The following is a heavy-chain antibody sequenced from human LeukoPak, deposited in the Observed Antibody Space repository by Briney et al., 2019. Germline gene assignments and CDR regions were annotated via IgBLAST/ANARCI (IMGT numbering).Heavy chain of an antibody. CDR3: TRRELRTVVVATALHAFDV. V-gene: IGHV5-51*01. CDR1: GYSFTSYW. D-gene: IGHD2-21*02. Sequence: GESLKISCKGSGYSFTSYWIAWVRQMPWKGLEWMGIIYPGDSDTTYSPSFQGQVTISVDRSISTAYLQWSSLKASDSAIYYCTRRELRTVVVATALHAFDVWGQGTMVTVSS. J-gene: IGHJ3*01. CDR2: IYPGDSDT.